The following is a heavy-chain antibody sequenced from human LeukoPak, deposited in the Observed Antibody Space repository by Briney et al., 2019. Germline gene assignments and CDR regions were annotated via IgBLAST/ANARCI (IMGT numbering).Heavy chain of an antibody. CDR3: AKPPNYYDSSGYFDY. CDR1: GFTFRDSA. Sequence: GGSLRLSCAASGFTFRDSAMTWVRQAPGKGLEWVSLISFSGDNTYYRDSVKGRFTISRDNSKNTLYLQMNSLRAEDTAVYYCAKPPNYYDSSGYFDYWGQGTLVTVSS. V-gene: IGHV3-23*01. D-gene: IGHD3-22*01. CDR2: ISFSGDNT. J-gene: IGHJ4*02.